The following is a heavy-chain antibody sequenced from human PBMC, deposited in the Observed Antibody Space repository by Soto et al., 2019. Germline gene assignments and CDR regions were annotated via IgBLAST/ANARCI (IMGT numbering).Heavy chain of an antibody. CDR3: ARVSGIYYYGMDV. D-gene: IGHD3-10*01. CDR1: SGTINSSNW. Sequence: PETLSLTCFVSSGTINSSNWWRWVRQPPGKGLEWIGEIYHSGSTNYNPSLKSRVTISVDKSKNQFSLKLSSVTAADTAVYYCARVSGIYYYGMDVWGQGTTVTVSS. CDR2: IYHSGST. V-gene: IGHV4-4*03. J-gene: IGHJ6*02.